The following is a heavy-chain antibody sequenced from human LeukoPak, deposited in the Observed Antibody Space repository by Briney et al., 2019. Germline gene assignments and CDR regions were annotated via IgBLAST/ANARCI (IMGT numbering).Heavy chain of an antibody. CDR1: GFTFSSYS. CDR2: ISSSSSYI. J-gene: IGHJ4*02. Sequence: PGGSLRLSCAASGFTFSSYSMNWVRQAPGKGLEWVSSISSSSSYIYYADSVKGRFTISRDNSKNTLYLQMNSLRAEDTAVYYCARDASQYSSSLAFDYWGQGTLVTVSS. D-gene: IGHD6-13*01. CDR3: ARDASQYSSSLAFDY. V-gene: IGHV3-21*04.